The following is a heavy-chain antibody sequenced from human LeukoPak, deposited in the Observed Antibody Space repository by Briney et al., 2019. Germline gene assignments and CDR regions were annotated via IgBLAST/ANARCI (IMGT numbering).Heavy chain of an antibody. J-gene: IGHJ4*02. CDR3: ARDRYYYDSSGYCLFDY. D-gene: IGHD3-22*01. Sequence: SVKVSCKASGGTFSSYAISWVRQAPGQGLEWMGGIIPIFGTANYAQKFQGRVTITADESTSTAYMELSSLRSEDTAVYYCARDRYYYDSSGYCLFDYWGQGTLVTVSS. V-gene: IGHV1-69*01. CDR2: IIPIFGTA. CDR1: GGTFSSYA.